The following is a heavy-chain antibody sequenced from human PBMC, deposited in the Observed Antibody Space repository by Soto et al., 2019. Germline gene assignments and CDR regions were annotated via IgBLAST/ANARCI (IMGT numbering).Heavy chain of an antibody. V-gene: IGHV4-59*08. J-gene: IGHJ4*02. Sequence: SETLSLTCTVSGGSLSQYYWSWTRQSPGNTLEWIGYIYYAGTTAYNPSLKSRVTISLDTAKNQFSMKLDSVTAADTAVYYCARLGGYYQALDSWGRGTWVTVSS. CDR1: GGSLSQYY. CDR2: IYYAGTT. CDR3: ARLGGYYQALDS. D-gene: IGHD3-22*01.